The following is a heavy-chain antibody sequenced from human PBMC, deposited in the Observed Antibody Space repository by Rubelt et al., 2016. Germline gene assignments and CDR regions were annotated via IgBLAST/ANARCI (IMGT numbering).Heavy chain of an antibody. CDR3: ARVTTVTNDNWFDP. J-gene: IGHJ5*02. Sequence: EVQLVQSGAEVKKPGESLKISCKGSGYSFTSYWIGWVRQMPGKGLEWMGIIYPGDSDTRYRPTCQGQGPISADKSISTAYLQWSSLKASDTAMYYCARVTTVTNDNWFDPWGQGTLVTVSS. V-gene: IGHV5-51*01. CDR1: GYSFTSYW. CDR2: IYPGDSDT. D-gene: IGHD4-17*01.